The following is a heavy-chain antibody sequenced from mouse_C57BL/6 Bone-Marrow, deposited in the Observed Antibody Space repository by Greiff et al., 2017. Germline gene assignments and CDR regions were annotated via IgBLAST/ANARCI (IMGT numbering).Heavy chain of an antibody. D-gene: IGHD1-1*01. Sequence: QVQLQQPGAELVKPGASVKLSCKASGYTFTSYWMHWVKQRPGQGLEWIGMIHPNSGSTNYNEKFKSKATLTVDKSSSTAYMQLSSLTSEDSAVYYCARFSPYYYGSRSYWYFDVWGTGTTVTVSS. CDR1: GYTFTSYW. V-gene: IGHV1-64*01. J-gene: IGHJ1*03. CDR2: IHPNSGST. CDR3: ARFSPYYYGSRSYWYFDV.